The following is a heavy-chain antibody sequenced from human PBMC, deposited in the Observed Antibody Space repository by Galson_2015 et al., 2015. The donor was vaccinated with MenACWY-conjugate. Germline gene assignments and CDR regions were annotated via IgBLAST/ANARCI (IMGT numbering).Heavy chain of an antibody. D-gene: IGHD6-13*01. J-gene: IGHJ5*02. V-gene: IGHV3-21*01. CDR1: GFTFSSFS. Sequence: LRLSCAASGFTFSSFSMNWVRQAPGKGLEWVSSISATSATIYYADSVKGRFTISRDNARNSLYLQMNSPRAEDTAVYYCARTAGSVPPWGLGTLVTVSS. CDR3: ARTAGSVPP. CDR2: ISATSATI.